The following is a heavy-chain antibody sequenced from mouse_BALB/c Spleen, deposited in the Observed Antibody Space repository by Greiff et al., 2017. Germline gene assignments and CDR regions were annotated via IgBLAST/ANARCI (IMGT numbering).Heavy chain of an antibody. D-gene: IGHD2-1*01. CDR3: AREGVYGNYAMDY. J-gene: IGHJ4*01. CDR1: GFSLTGYG. Sequence: VKLMESGPGLVAPSQSLSITCTVSGFSLTGYGVNWVRQPPGKGLEWLGMIWGDGSTDYNSALKSRLSISKDNSKSQVFLKMNSLQTDDTARYYCAREGVYGNYAMDYWGQGTSVTVSS. V-gene: IGHV2-6-7*01. CDR2: IWGDGST.